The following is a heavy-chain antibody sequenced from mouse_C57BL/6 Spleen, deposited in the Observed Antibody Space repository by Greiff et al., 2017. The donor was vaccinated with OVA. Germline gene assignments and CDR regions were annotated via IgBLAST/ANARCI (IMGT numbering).Heavy chain of an antibody. CDR1: GYTFTSYW. Sequence: QVQLQQPGAELVRPGSSVKLSCKASGYTFTSYWMHWVKQRPIQGLEWIGNIDPSDSETHYNQKFKDKATLTVDKSSSTDYMQLSSLTSEDSAVYYCARRGVYYDYDRAFAYWGQGTLVTVSA. CDR3: ARRGVYYDYDRAFAY. J-gene: IGHJ3*01. V-gene: IGHV1-52*01. D-gene: IGHD2-4*01. CDR2: IDPSDSET.